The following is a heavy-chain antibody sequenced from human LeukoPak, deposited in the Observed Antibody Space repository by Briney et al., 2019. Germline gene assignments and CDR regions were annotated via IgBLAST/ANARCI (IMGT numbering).Heavy chain of an antibody. D-gene: IGHD2-15*01. CDR2: INPSGGST. CDR1: GYTFTSYY. CDR3: ARGGGSCSGGSCAIDY. V-gene: IGHV1-46*01. J-gene: IGHJ4*02. Sequence: GASVKVSCKASGYTFTSYYMHWVRQAPGQGLEWMGIINPSGGSTSYAQKFQGRVTMTRDTSTSTVYMELSSLRSEDTAVYYCARGGGSCSGGSCAIDYWGQGTLVTVSS.